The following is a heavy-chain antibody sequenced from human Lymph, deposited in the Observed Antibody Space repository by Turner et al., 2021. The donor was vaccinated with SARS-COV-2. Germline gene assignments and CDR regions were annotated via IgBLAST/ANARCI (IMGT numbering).Heavy chain of an antibody. D-gene: IGHD4-17*01. CDR2: ISSSSIYI. CDR1: GFTFSSYS. CDR3: ARGDYGDYGTVYFDY. Sequence: EVQLVESGGGLFKPGGSMSLSCAASGFTFSSYSMNWVRQAPVKGLEWVSSISSSSIYIYYADSVKGRFTISRDNAKNSLYLQMNSLRAEDTAVYYCARGDYGDYGTVYFDYWGQGTLVTVSS. J-gene: IGHJ4*02. V-gene: IGHV3-21*01.